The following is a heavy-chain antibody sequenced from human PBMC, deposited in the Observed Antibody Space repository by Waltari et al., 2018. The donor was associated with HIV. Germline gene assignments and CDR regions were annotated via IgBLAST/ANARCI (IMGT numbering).Heavy chain of an antibody. Sequence: EVQLLESGGGLVQPGGSLRLSCAASGFTFSSYAMSWVRQAPGKGLELVSAISGSGGSTYFDYSVKGRFTISRDNSKNTLYLQMNGLRAEDTAVYYCAKPMVPTIYGSGKQGFDYWGQGTLVTVSS. CDR2: ISGSGGST. CDR3: AKPMVPTIYGSGKQGFDY. CDR1: GFTFSSYA. D-gene: IGHD3-10*01. V-gene: IGHV3-23*01. J-gene: IGHJ4*02.